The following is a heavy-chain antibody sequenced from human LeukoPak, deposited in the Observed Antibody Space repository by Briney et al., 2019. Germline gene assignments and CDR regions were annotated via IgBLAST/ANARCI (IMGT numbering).Heavy chain of an antibody. D-gene: IGHD1-26*01. CDR2: IKQDGSEK. CDR3: ARDSNEWELHRDHDAFDI. CDR1: RFTFSSYW. Sequence: PGGSLRLSCAASRFTFSSYWMSWVRQAPGKGLEWVANIKQDGSEKYYVDSVKGRFTISRDNAKNSLYLQMNSLRAEDTAVYYCARDSNEWELHRDHDAFDIWGQGTMVTVSS. V-gene: IGHV3-7*01. J-gene: IGHJ3*02.